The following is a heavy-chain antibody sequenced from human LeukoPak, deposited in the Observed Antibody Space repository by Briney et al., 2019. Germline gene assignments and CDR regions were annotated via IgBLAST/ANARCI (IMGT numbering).Heavy chain of an antibody. CDR2: ISAYNGHT. CDR3: ARDKDLGAVAGTLDY. Sequence: GASVKVSCKASGYTFTNYGISWVRQAPGQGFEWMGWISAYNGHTNYVQNLQGRVTMTTDTSTSTAYMELTSLRSDDTAVYYCARDKDLGAVAGTLDYWGQGTLVTVSS. V-gene: IGHV1-18*01. J-gene: IGHJ4*02. D-gene: IGHD6-19*01. CDR1: GYTFTNYG.